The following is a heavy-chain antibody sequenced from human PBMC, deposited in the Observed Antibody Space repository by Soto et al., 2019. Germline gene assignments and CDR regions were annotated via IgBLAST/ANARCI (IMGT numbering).Heavy chain of an antibody. J-gene: IGHJ4*02. CDR2: RYYSEST. D-gene: IGHD6-13*01. V-gene: IGHV4-31*03. CDR1: GGSITTGGYY. CDR3: ARFYMIAAAGWVDY. Sequence: PSETLSLTCTVSGGSITTGGYYWSWIRQLPGKGLEWIGHRYYSESTYYNPSLKSRVTISVDTSKNQFSLKLSSVTAADTAVYYCARFYMIAAAGWVDYWGQGTLVTV.